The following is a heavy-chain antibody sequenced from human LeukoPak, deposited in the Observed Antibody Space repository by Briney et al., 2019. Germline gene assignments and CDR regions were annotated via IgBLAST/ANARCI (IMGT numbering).Heavy chain of an antibody. CDR2: ISYDGFNN. CDR1: GFTFSSYG. CDR3: AKDFKSGLVPASAQH. Sequence: GGSLRLSCAASGFTFSSYGMYWVRQAPGKGLEWVAVISYDGFNNYYSDSVKGRFTISRDNSKNTLYLQMNSLRAEDTAVYYCAKDFKSGLVPASAQHWGQGTLVTV. D-gene: IGHD3/OR15-3a*01. V-gene: IGHV3-30*18. J-gene: IGHJ1*01.